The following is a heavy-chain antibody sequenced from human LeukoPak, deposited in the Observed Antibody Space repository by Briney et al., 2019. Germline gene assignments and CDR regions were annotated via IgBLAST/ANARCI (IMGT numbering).Heavy chain of an antibody. D-gene: IGHD3-16*01. CDR1: GFTFSSYA. J-gene: IGHJ4*02. CDR3: AKGSNFWGVYFDY. CDR2: ISGSGGST. Sequence: GGSLRLSCAASGFTFSSYAMSWVRQAPGKGLEWVSAISGSGGSTYYADSVKGRFTISRDNSENTLYLQMNSLRAEDTALYYCAKGSNFWGVYFDYWGQGTLVTVSS. V-gene: IGHV3-23*01.